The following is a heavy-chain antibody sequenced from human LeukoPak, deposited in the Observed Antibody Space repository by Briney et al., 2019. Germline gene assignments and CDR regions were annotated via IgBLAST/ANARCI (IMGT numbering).Heavy chain of an antibody. J-gene: IGHJ3*02. CDR2: INHSGST. CDR1: GGSFSGYY. V-gene: IGHV4-34*01. CDR3: ARVRGNYYYDSSGYPRVHAFDI. D-gene: IGHD3-22*01. Sequence: PSETLSLTCAVYGGSFSGYYWSWIRQPPGKGLEWIGEINHSGSTNYNPSLKSRVTISVDTPKNQFSLKLSSVTAADTAVYYCARVRGNYYYDSSGYPRVHAFDIWGQGTMVTVSS.